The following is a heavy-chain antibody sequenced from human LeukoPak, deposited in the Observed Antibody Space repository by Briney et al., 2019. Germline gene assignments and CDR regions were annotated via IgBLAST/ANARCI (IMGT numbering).Heavy chain of an antibody. CDR3: ARHDYDLLTGYTINWFDP. Sequence: SETLSLTCTVSGGSISSGTFFWGWVRQPPGKGLGWIGSIFYSGTTYYNPSLKSRVAVSIDTSKNQFSLNLNSVTAADTAVYYCARHDYDLLTGYTINWFDPWGQGTLVTVSS. CDR2: IFYSGTT. J-gene: IGHJ5*02. CDR1: GGSISSGTFF. V-gene: IGHV4-39*01. D-gene: IGHD3-9*01.